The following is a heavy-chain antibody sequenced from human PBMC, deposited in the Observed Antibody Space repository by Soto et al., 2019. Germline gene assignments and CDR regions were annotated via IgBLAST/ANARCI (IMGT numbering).Heavy chain of an antibody. CDR1: GGTFSSNP. D-gene: IGHD3-3*01. V-gene: IGHV1-69*06. Sequence: QVQLMQSGAEVRKPGSSVTVSCKASGGTFSSNPISWVRQAPGQGLEWMGGIIPIFATPHYARRFLDRVTLTADRSTTTAYTELTGPKSADTAIYYCARELSAVKRFESFKYYRMDVWSPGTTVTAS. CDR2: IIPIFATP. CDR3: ARELSAVKRFESFKYYRMDV. J-gene: IGHJ6*02.